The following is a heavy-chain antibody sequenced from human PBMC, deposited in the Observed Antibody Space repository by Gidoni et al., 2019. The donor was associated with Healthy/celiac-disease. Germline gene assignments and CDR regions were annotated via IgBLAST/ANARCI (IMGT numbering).Heavy chain of an antibody. Sequence: EVQLVESGGGLVKPGGSLRLSWPASGFPFSHAWLSWVRQAPGKGLEWVGRIKSKTEGGTTDYAAPVKGRFTISRDDSKNTLYLQMNSLKTEDTAVYYCTMGGGESYYASYYFDYWGQGTLVTVSS. CDR3: TMGGGESYYASYYFDY. CDR1: GFPFSHAW. CDR2: IKSKTEGGTT. V-gene: IGHV3-15*01. J-gene: IGHJ4*02. D-gene: IGHD1-26*01.